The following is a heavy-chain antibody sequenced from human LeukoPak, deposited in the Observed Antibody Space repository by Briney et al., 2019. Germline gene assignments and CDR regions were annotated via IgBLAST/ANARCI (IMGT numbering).Heavy chain of an antibody. Sequence: SETLSLTCAVDGGSFSGYYWSWIRQPPGKGLEWIGEINHSGSTNYNPSLKSRVTISVDTSKNHFSLKLSSVTAAYTAVYYCARDRGVVVPAAACDYWGQGTLVTVSS. CDR3: ARDRGVVVPAAACDY. D-gene: IGHD2-2*01. CDR2: INHSGST. CDR1: GGSFSGYY. J-gene: IGHJ4*02. V-gene: IGHV4-34*01.